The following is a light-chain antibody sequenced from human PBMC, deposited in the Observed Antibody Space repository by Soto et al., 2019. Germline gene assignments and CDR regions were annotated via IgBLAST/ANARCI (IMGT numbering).Light chain of an antibody. Sequence: DIVLTQAPDNLSLSPGESATLSCRVSQFTNGKYVAWYQQRHGLPPRLLISGASRRAAGIPDRFSGSGSGTDFTLTISRLESEDIAVYYCQQYDSSPRTFGQGTRVEIK. V-gene: IGKV3-20*01. CDR2: GAS. CDR1: QFTNGKY. J-gene: IGKJ1*01. CDR3: QQYDSSPRT.